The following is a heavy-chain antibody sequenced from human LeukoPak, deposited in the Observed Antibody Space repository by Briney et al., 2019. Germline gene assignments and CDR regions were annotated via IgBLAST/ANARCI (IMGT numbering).Heavy chain of an antibody. D-gene: IGHD2/OR15-2a*01. Sequence: SETLSLTCTVSGGSISSYYWSWIRQPPGKGLEWIAYISDIGSINYNPSLKSRVTISLDTSKNQLSLKLSSVTAADTAVYYCAGHHPRNTVDFWGQGTLVTVSS. CDR2: ISDIGSI. CDR1: GGSISSYY. V-gene: IGHV4-59*08. CDR3: AGHHPRNTVDF. J-gene: IGHJ4*02.